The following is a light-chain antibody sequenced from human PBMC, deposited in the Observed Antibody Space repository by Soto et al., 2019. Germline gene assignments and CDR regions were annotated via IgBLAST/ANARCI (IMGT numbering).Light chain of an antibody. CDR2: DAS. V-gene: IGKV1-5*01. Sequence: DIQMTQSPSTLSSSVGDRVTITCRASQSISSWLSAYQQKQGKAPKLLINDASSLESGVPSRFSGSGSGTEFTLTISSLQPDDFATYYCQQYNTYWYTFGQGTKLEIK. CDR1: QSISSW. J-gene: IGKJ2*01. CDR3: QQYNTYWYT.